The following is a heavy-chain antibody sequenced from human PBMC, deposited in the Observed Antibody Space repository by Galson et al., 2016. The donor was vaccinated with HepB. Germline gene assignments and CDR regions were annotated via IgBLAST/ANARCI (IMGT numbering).Heavy chain of an antibody. CDR1: GFILTNYW. J-gene: IGHJ2*01. Sequence: SLRLSCAVSGFILTNYWMTWVRQAPGKGLEWVAIIKADGSEKHYVGSVKGRLTISRDNPKNSVYLQMTSLRAEDTALYYCARVFGSDYGGIWYSDLWGRGTLVTVSS. CDR3: ARVFGSDYGGIWYSDL. D-gene: IGHD4-23*01. CDR2: IKADGSEK. V-gene: IGHV3-7*01.